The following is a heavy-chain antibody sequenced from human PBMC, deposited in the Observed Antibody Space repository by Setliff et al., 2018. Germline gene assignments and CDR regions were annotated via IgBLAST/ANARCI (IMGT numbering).Heavy chain of an antibody. CDR3: ARDGGMGMIKGYYYGLDV. D-gene: IGHD3-16*01. J-gene: IGHJ6*02. V-gene: IGHV3-48*03. CDR2: ISSSGTTK. Sequence: GGSLRLSCATSGFTFSSYEVNWVRQAPGKGLEWVSYISSSGTTKHYADSVKGRFTISRDDARNSMYLQMNSLRAEDTAVYYCARDGGMGMIKGYYYGLDVWGQGTSVTVSS. CDR1: GFTFSSYE.